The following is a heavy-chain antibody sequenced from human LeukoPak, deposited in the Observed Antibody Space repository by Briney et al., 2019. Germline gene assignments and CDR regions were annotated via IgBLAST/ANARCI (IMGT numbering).Heavy chain of an antibody. J-gene: IGHJ3*02. CDR2: IIPIFGTA. Sequence: GASVKVSCKASGGTFSSYAISWVRQAPGQGLEWMGGIIPIFGTANYAQKFQGRVTITTDESTSTAYMELSSLRSEDTAVYYCAREAPRSDAIDIWGQGTMVTVSS. CDR1: GGTFSSYA. V-gene: IGHV1-69*05. CDR3: AREAPRSDAIDI.